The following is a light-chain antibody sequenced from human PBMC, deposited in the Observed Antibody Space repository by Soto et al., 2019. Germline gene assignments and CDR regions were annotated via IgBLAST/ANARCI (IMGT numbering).Light chain of an antibody. V-gene: IGKV4-1*01. CDR2: WAS. J-gene: IGKJ2*01. CDR1: QSVLYSSNNKNY. Sequence: DIVVTQSPDSLAVSLGERATINCKSSQSVLYSSNNKNYLAWYQQRPGQPPKLLIYWASTRESGVPDRFSGSGSGTDFTLTITSLQAEDVAVYYCQQYESTPPTFGQGTKLEMK. CDR3: QQYESTPPT.